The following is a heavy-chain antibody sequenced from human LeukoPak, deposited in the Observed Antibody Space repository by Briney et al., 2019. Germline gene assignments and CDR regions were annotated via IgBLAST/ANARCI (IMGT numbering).Heavy chain of an antibody. J-gene: IGHJ6*02. V-gene: IGHV1-2*02. D-gene: IGHD2-21*01. CDR1: GYTFTSYG. CDR2: INPNSGGT. Sequence: ASVKVSCKASGYTFTSYGISWVRQAPGQGLEWMGWINPNSGGTNYAQKFQGRVTMTRDTSISTAYMELSRLRSDDTAVYYCASPRGGDGNFYGMDVWGQGTTVTVSS. CDR3: ASPRGGDGNFYGMDV.